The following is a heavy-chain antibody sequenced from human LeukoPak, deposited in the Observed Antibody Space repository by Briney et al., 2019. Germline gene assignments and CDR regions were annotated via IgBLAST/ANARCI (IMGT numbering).Heavy chain of an antibody. J-gene: IGHJ4*02. CDR1: GCTFSSYA. CDR2: IIPILGIA. Sequence: SVKVSCKASGCTFSSYAISWVRQAPGQGLEWMGRIIPILGIANYAQKFQGRVTITADKSTSTAYMELSSLRSEDTAVYYCARSREARAYYDILTGYPLDYWGQGTLVTVSS. CDR3: ARSREARAYYDILTGYPLDY. D-gene: IGHD3-9*01. V-gene: IGHV1-69*04.